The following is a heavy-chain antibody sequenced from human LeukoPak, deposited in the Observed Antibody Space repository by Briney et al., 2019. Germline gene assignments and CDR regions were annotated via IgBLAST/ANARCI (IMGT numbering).Heavy chain of an antibody. D-gene: IGHD6-19*01. CDR3: ARVVAVAGTDFDY. V-gene: IGHV1-8*01. CDR1: GYTFTSYD. Sequence: ASVKVSCKASGYTFTSYDISWVRQAPGQGLEWMGWMNPNSGNTGYAQKFQGRVTMNRNTSISTAYMELSSLRSEDTAVYYCARVVAVAGTDFDYWGKGTLVTVSS. J-gene: IGHJ4*02. CDR2: MNPNSGNT.